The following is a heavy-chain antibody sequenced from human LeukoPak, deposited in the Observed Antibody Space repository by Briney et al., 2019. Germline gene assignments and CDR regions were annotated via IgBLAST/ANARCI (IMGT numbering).Heavy chain of an antibody. CDR3: AKTYMWSIDAFHI. J-gene: IGHJ3*02. CDR2: ITARADST. D-gene: IGHD2-8*02. V-gene: IGHV3-23*01. Sequence: PGGSLRLSCAASGFTFDDYGMSWVRQAPGKGLEWVSGITARADSTYYADSVKGRVTISRDNSKNTLFLQLNSLRAEDAAVYYCAKTYMWSIDAFHIWGQGTMVTVSS. CDR1: GFTFDDYG.